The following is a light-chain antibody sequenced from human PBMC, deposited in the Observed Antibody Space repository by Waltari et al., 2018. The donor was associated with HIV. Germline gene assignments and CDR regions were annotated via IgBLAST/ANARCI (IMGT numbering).Light chain of an antibody. CDR1: QTMDTD. J-gene: IGKJ5*01. V-gene: IGKV1-39*01. Sequence: IQMTQSPSSLSASVGDRVTITCRASQTMDTDLNWYKQRPGEAPYRLIYSASGLQSGVPSRGSGSGAETDFTLNINSLQPEDFATYDCQQSFSTPSTFGQGTRL. CDR3: QQSFSTPST. CDR2: SAS.